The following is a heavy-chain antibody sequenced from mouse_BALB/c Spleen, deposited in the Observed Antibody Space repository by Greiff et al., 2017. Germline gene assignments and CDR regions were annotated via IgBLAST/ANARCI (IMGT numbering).Heavy chain of an antibody. D-gene: IGHD1-1*01. Sequence: DVKLVESGGGLVKPGGSLKLSCAASGFTFSSYAMSWVRQSPEKRLEWVAEISSGGSYTYYPDTVTGRFTISRDNAKNTLYLEMSSLRSEDTAMYYCARNYGSSYDWYFDVWGAGTTVTVSS. CDR2: ISSGGSYT. CDR1: GFTFSSYA. CDR3: ARNYGSSYDWYFDV. V-gene: IGHV5-9-4*01. J-gene: IGHJ1*01.